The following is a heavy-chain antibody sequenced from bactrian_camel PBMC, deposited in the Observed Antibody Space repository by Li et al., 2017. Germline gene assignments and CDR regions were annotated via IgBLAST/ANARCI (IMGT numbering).Heavy chain of an antibody. CDR1: ADAYASYC. CDR2: IWTGGGTA. CDR3: AADFWCNGWEYRFAY. Sequence: VQLVESGGGSVQAGGSLRLSCVASADAYASYCLGWFRQTPGKEREGVAAIWTGGGTAYYADSVKGRFTISKDAAKNTLYLEMHSLKPEDTATYYCAADFWCNGWEYRFAYRGRGTQVTVS. J-gene: IGHJ4*01. V-gene: IGHV3S1*01. D-gene: IGHD3*01.